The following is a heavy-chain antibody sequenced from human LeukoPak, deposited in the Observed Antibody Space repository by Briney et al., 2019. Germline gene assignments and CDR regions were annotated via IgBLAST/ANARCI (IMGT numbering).Heavy chain of an antibody. D-gene: IGHD2-15*01. J-gene: IGHJ3*02. Sequence: GGSLRLSCAASGFTFNSYWFHWVRQAPGKGLVWVSRINSDGSDTIYADSVKGRFTISGDNAKSTVYLQMNSLKAEDTAVYYCARGGYHHGFDIWGQGTMVTVSS. CDR3: ARGGYHHGFDI. V-gene: IGHV3-74*01. CDR2: INSDGSDT. CDR1: GFTFNSYW.